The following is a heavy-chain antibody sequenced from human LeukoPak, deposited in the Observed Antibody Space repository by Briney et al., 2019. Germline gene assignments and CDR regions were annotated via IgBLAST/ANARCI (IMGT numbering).Heavy chain of an antibody. Sequence: SQTLSLTCTVSGGSISSGGYYWSWIRQHPGKGLEWIGYIYYSGSTYYNPSLKSRVTISVDTSMNQFSLKLSSVTAADTAVYYCARTGIAAAAYYFDYWGQGTLVTVSS. J-gene: IGHJ4*02. CDR3: ARTGIAAAAYYFDY. D-gene: IGHD6-13*01. CDR2: IYYSGST. CDR1: GGSISSGGYY. V-gene: IGHV4-31*03.